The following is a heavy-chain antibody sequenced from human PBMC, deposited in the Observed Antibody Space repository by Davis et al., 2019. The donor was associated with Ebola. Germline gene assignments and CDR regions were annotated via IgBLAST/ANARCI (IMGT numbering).Heavy chain of an antibody. V-gene: IGHV1-69*13. CDR3: ARENSSHFVDAFDV. CDR1: GGTFSSYG. D-gene: IGHD3-22*01. CDR2: IIPVFGIP. Sequence: SVKVSCKASGGTFSSYGISWVRQAPGQGLDWMGGIIPVFGIPKYAQKFQGRVTITADESTSTAYMELSSLRSEDTAVYYCARENSSHFVDAFDVWGQGTAVTVSS. J-gene: IGHJ3*01.